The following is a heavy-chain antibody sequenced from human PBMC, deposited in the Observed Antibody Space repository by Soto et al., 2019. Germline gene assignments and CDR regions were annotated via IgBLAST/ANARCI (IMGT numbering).Heavy chain of an antibody. J-gene: IGHJ6*02. CDR1: GYSFTSYW. D-gene: IGHD1-26*01. CDR2: IYPGDSDT. V-gene: IGHV5-51*01. CDR3: GGLGAAACLKSGVDV. Sequence: GESLKISCKGSGYSFTSYWIGWVRQMPGKGLEWMGTIYPGDSDTTYSPSFQGQVTFSVDKSISTAYLQWNSLKATDTAMYYCGGLGAAACLKSGVDVCGQGTTVTVSS.